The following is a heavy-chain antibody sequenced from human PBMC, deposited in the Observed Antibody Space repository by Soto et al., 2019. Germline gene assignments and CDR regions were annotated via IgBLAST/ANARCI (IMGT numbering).Heavy chain of an antibody. CDR1: GPTVSYSY. J-gene: IGHJ4*02. CDR3: ASCHWNGPNDY. Sequence: EVQLEESGGGLVQPGGSLTLSCAASGPTVSYSYMRWVRNAPGKGLEWVAVIFRGDATYYADSGNGRFTLSRDNTKNTLYLQMSSLRDEDTGVYYCASCHWNGPNDYWGQGTLVTVSS. CDR2: IFRGDAT. V-gene: IGHV3-66*01. D-gene: IGHD1-1*01.